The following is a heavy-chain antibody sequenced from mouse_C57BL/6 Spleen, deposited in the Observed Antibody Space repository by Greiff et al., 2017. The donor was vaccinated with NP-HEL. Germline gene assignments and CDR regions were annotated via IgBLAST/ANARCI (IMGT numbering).Heavy chain of an antibody. CDR3: ARQTTMVTSWFAY. D-gene: IGHD2-2*01. CDR1: GFTFSSYG. CDR2: ISSGGSYT. V-gene: IGHV5-6*01. J-gene: IGHJ3*01. Sequence: EVHLVESGGDLVKPGGSLKLSCAASGFTFSSYGMSWVRQTPDKRLEWVATISSGGSYTYYPDSVKGRFTISRDNAKNTLYLQMSSLKSEDTAMYYCARQTTMVTSWFAYWGQGTLVTVSA.